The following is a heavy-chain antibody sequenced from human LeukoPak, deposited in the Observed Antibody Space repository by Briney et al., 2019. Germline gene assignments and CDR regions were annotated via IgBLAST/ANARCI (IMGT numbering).Heavy chain of an antibody. CDR3: ARDRVATMVHWFEP. V-gene: IGHV1-18*01. Sequence: ASVTVSCKASAYTLTSYGISWVRQAPGQGSEWMGWISAYNGNRNYAQKLQGRVTMTADTSTNTAYMELRSLGSDDTAVYYCARDRVATMVHWFEPWGPRTLVTVAS. D-gene: IGHD5-12*01. CDR1: AYTLTSYG. J-gene: IGHJ5*02. CDR2: ISAYNGNR.